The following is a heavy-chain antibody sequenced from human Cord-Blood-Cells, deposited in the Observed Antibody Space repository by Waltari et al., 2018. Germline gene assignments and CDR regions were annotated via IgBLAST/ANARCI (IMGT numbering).Heavy chain of an antibody. V-gene: IGHV4-59*01. D-gene: IGHD6-13*01. CDR3: AREIAAAGFDY. CDR2: IYYSGST. Sequence: QVQLQESGPGLVKPSETLSLTCTVSGGSISSYYWSWIRQPPGKGLEWIGYIYYSGSTNYNPSLKRRVTISVDTSKNQFSVKLGSVTAADTAVYYCAREIAAAGFDYWGQGTLVTVSS. J-gene: IGHJ4*02. CDR1: GGSISSYY.